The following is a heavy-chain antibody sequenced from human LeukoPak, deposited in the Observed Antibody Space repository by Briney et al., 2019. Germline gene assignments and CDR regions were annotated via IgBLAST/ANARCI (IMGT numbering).Heavy chain of an antibody. CDR1: GGTFSSYS. CDR3: ARRSGYDWGYFDY. CDR2: IIPSVGIA. J-gene: IGHJ4*02. Sequence: ASVKVSCKASGGTFSSYSINWVRQAPGQGLEWMGRIIPSVGIANYAQMFQGRVTITADKSTTTAYMELSSLRSEDTAVYYCARRSGYDWGYFDYWGQGTQVTVSS. V-gene: IGHV1-69*02. D-gene: IGHD5-12*01.